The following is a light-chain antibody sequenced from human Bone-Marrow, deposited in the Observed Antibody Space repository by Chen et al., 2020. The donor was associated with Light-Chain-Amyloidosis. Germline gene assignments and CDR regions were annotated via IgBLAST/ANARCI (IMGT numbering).Light chain of an antibody. Sequence: SYVLTQPSSVSVAPGQTATIVRGGNNIRSTSVHWYQQTPGQAPLLVVYDDSDRPSGIPERLSGSNSGNTSTLTISRVEAGDEADYYCQVWDRSSDRPVFGGGTKLTVL. J-gene: IGLJ3*02. CDR1: NIRSTS. V-gene: IGLV3-21*02. CDR3: QVWDRSSDRPV. CDR2: DDS.